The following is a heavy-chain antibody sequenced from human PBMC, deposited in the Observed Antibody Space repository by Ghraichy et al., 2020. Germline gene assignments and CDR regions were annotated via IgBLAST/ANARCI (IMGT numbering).Heavy chain of an antibody. Sequence: ETLSLTCAVYGGSFSGYYWSWIRQPPGKGLEWIGEINHSGSTNYNPSLKSRVTISVDTSKNQFSLKLSSVTAADTAVYYCARGRSSGYYFGWFDPWGQGTLVTVSS. V-gene: IGHV4-34*01. J-gene: IGHJ5*02. CDR2: INHSGST. CDR3: ARGRSSGYYFGWFDP. D-gene: IGHD3-22*01. CDR1: GGSFSGYY.